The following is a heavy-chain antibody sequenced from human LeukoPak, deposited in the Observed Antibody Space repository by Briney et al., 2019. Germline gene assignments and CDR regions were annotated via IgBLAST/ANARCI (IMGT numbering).Heavy chain of an antibody. J-gene: IGHJ4*02. Sequence: PGGSLRLSCAASGFTFSSYWMSWVRQAPGKGLEWVANIKQDGSEKYYVDSVKGRFTISRDNAKNSLYLQMNSLRAEGTAVYYCASDREYYYGSGSFDYWGQGTLVTVSS. CDR3: ASDREYYYGSGSFDY. D-gene: IGHD3-10*01. CDR1: GFTFSSYW. V-gene: IGHV3-7*04. CDR2: IKQDGSEK.